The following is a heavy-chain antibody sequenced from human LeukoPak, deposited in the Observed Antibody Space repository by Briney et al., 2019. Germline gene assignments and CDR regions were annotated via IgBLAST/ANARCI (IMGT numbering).Heavy chain of an antibody. D-gene: IGHD3-3*01. CDR3: ARSGYDFWSGQTLFDY. Sequence: SETLSLTCTVSGGSISSYSWSWIRQPPGKGLEWIGYIYYSGSTNYNPSLKSRITISVDTSKNQFSLKLSSVTAADTAVYYCARSGYDFWSGQTLFDYWGQGTLVTVSS. J-gene: IGHJ4*02. CDR2: IYYSGST. CDR1: GGSISSYS. V-gene: IGHV4-59*01.